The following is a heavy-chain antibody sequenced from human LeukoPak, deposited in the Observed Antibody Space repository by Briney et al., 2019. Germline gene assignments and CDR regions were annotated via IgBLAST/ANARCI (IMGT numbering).Heavy chain of an antibody. V-gene: IGHV4-59*12. D-gene: IGHD6-13*01. J-gene: IGHJ4*02. CDR2: IYYSGST. CDR3: ARDQTYSSSWYGGVRGYYFDY. Sequence: SETLSLTCTVSGGSISSYYWSWIRQPPGKGPEWIGYIYYSGSTNYNPSLKSRVTISVDTSKNQFSLKLSSVTAADTAVYYCARDQTYSSSWYGGVRGYYFDYWGQGTLVTVSS. CDR1: GGSISSYY.